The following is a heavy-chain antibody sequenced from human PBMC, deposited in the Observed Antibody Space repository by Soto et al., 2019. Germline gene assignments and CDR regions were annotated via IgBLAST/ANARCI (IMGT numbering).Heavy chain of an antibody. Sequence: ASVKVACKASGYTFTSYYMHWVRLAPGQGLEWMGIINPSGGSTSYAQKFQGRVTMTRDTSTSTVYMELSSLRSEDTAVYYCAVVVITRGAFDIWGQGTMATVSS. CDR1: GYTFTSYY. CDR2: INPSGGST. CDR3: AVVVITRGAFDI. V-gene: IGHV1-46*01. J-gene: IGHJ3*02. D-gene: IGHD3-22*01.